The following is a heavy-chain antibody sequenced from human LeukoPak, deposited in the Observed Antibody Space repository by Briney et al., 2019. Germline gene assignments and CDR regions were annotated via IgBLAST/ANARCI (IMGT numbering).Heavy chain of an antibody. Sequence: ASVKVSCKASGYTFTSYAMHWVRQAPAQRLEWMGWINAGNGNTKHSQKFQGRVTITRDTSASTAYMELSSLRSEDTAVYYCARDQDQAYCGGDCYSAFDYWGQGTLVTVSS. J-gene: IGHJ4*02. CDR1: GYTFTSYA. V-gene: IGHV1-3*01. D-gene: IGHD2-21*02. CDR3: ARDQDQAYCGGDCYSAFDY. CDR2: INAGNGNT.